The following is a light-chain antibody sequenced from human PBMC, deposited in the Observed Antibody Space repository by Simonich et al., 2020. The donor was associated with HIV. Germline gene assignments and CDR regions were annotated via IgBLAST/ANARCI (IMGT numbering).Light chain of an antibody. J-gene: IGKJ4*01. V-gene: IGKV3D-15*01. CDR3: QQYYSTPLT. CDR2: DAS. Sequence: EIVMTQSPATLSVSPGERATLSCRASQSVSSNLAWYQQKPGQAPSLLIYDASTRATGIPARFSGSGSGTDFTLTISSLQAEDVAVYYCQQYYSTPLTFGGGTKVEIK. CDR1: QSVSSN.